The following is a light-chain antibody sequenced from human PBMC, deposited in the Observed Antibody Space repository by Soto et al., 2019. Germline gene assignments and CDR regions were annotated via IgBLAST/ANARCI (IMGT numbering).Light chain of an antibody. CDR3: QQSFGAPRT. V-gene: IGKV1-39*01. CDR1: QSISTY. Sequence: DIQMTQSPSSLSASLGDRVTVTCRASQSISTYLNWFQQRPGKAPKLLIYGAYTLQDGVPSRFSGSGSETEFTLTISSLQPEDFATYDCQQSFGAPRTFGQGTRVDIK. CDR2: GAY. J-gene: IGKJ1*01.